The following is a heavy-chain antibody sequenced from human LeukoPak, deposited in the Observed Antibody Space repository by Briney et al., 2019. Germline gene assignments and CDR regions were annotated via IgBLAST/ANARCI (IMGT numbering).Heavy chain of an antibody. Sequence: GGSLRLSCAASGFTFSSYSMNWVRQAPGKGLEWVSSISSSGYYIYYADSLKGRFTISRDNAKNSLYLQMNSLRAEDTAVYYCATLGVRGAPYYFDYWGQGNLVTVSS. D-gene: IGHD3-10*01. CDR1: GFTFSSYS. J-gene: IGHJ4*02. V-gene: IGHV3-21*01. CDR2: ISSSGYYI. CDR3: ATLGVRGAPYYFDY.